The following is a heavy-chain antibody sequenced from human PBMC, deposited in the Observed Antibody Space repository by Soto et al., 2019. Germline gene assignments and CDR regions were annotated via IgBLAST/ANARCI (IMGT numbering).Heavy chain of an antibody. J-gene: IGHJ6*02. CDR1: GGTFSSYA. CDR3: ATNSRGTGSHYSGMDV. D-gene: IGHD6-19*01. V-gene: IGHV1-69*14. Sequence: QVQLVQSGAEVKKPGSSVKVSCKASGGTFSSYAISWVRQAPGQGLAWMGGSSPICGTANYAQKFQGKVTITGDKAASTAYITLSSLQSECTAVYYCATNSRGTGSHYSGMDVCGQGTTVTVSS. CDR2: SSPICGTA.